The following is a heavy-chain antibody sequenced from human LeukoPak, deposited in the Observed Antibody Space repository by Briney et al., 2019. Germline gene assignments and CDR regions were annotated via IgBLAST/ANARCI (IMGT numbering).Heavy chain of an antibody. CDR3: ARDSRLSLSYGSGHPYYFDY. J-gene: IGHJ4*02. V-gene: IGHV3-7*01. D-gene: IGHD3-10*01. CDR2: IKHDGSEK. Sequence: GGSLRLSCAASGFTFSSYAMSWVRHAPGKGLEWVANIKHDGSEKYYVDSVKGRFTISRDNAKNSLYLQMNSLRAEDTAVYYCARDSRLSLSYGSGHPYYFDYWGQGTLVTVSS. CDR1: GFTFSSYA.